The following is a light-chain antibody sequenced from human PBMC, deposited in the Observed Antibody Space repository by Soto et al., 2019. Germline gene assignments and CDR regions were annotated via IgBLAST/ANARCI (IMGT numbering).Light chain of an antibody. CDR3: QQSYSTPRT. V-gene: IGKV1-39*01. CDR2: GAS. CDR1: QGISNY. J-gene: IGKJ1*01. Sequence: DIPITPSPSSPSSSFWDRITRPLRASQGISNYLAWYQQKPGKVPNLLIYGASTLQSGVPSRFSGSGSGSDFTLTISSLQAEDFATYYCQQSYSTPRTFGQGTKVDIK.